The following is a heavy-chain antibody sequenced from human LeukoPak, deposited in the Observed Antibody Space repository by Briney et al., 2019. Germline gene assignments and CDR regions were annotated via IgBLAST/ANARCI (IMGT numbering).Heavy chain of an antibody. CDR1: GFTFSTYW. J-gene: IGHJ4*02. CDR3: ARDSAGNDY. D-gene: IGHD6-13*01. CDR2: VKQDGSEK. Sequence: GGSLRLSCAASGFTFSTYWMSWIRQAPGKGLGWVANVKQDGSEKYYVDSVKGRFTISRDNAKNSLYLQMNSLRAEDTAMYYCARDSAGNDYWGQGTLVTVSS. V-gene: IGHV3-7*01.